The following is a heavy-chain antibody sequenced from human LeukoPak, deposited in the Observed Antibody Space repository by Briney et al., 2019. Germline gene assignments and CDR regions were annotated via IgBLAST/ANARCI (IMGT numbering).Heavy chain of an antibody. Sequence: SETLSLTCAVYGGSFSGYYWSWIRQPPGKGLEWIGEINHTGSTNYNPSLKSRVTISVDTSKNQFSLKLSSVTAADTAMYYCARGEAGYCSSTSCYGFRWFDPWGQGNLVTVSS. CDR1: GGSFSGYY. D-gene: IGHD2-2*01. CDR3: ARGEAGYCSSTSCYGFRWFDP. J-gene: IGHJ5*02. V-gene: IGHV4-34*01. CDR2: INHTGST.